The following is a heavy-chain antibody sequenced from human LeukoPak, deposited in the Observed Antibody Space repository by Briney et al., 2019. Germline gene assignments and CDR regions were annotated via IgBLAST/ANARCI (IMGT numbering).Heavy chain of an antibody. D-gene: IGHD3/OR15-3a*01. CDR3: ARRGIWTDMDV. V-gene: IGHV3-48*01. CDR2: ISSSSSTI. J-gene: IGHJ6*03. Sequence: GGSPRLSCAASGFTFSSYSMNWVRQAPGKGLEWVSYISSSSSTIYYADSVKGRFTISRDNAKNSPYLQMNSLRAEDTAVYYCARRGIWTDMDVWGKGTTVTVSS. CDR1: GFTFSSYS.